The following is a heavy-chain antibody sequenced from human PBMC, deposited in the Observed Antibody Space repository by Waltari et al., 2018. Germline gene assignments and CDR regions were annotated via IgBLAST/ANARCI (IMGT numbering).Heavy chain of an antibody. CDR1: GFTFSSYA. Sequence: VQLVESGGGLVQPGVSLRLSCAASGFTFSSYAMSWVRQAPGKGLEWVSAISGSGGSTCYADSVKGPFTISRDNSKNTLYLQMNSLRAEDTAVYYCAEDTRMDSSSNWGQGTLVSVSS. CDR2: ISGSGGST. CDR3: AEDTRMDSSSN. V-gene: IGHV3-23*04. J-gene: IGHJ4*02. D-gene: IGHD6-6*01.